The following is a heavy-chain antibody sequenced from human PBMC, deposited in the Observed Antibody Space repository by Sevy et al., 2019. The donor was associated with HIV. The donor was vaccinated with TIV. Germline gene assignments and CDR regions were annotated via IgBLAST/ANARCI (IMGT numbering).Heavy chain of an antibody. V-gene: IGHV1-3*04. CDR3: AKDSMYSSGWIFDY. J-gene: IGHJ4*02. CDR2: INTGNGNT. Sequence: ASVKVSCKASGYTFTTYAIHWVRQAPGQRLEWMGWINTGNGNTKYSQNLQGRITFTRDTSASTTYMELSSLRSEGTAVYYCAKDSMYSSGWIFDYWGQGTLVTVSS. CDR1: GYTFTTYA. D-gene: IGHD6-19*01.